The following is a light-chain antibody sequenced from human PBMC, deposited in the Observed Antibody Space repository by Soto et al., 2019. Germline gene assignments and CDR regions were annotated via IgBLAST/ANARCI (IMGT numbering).Light chain of an antibody. CDR1: QGISSW. Sequence: DIPMTQSPSSVSASVGDRVTITCRASQGISSWVAWYQQKPGKAPNLLIYAASSLQSGVPSRFSGSGSGTAFTLTISRLQPEGFATYYCQQADTCPPTFGGGTKVEIK. V-gene: IGKV1-12*01. J-gene: IGKJ4*01. CDR2: AAS. CDR3: QQADTCPPT.